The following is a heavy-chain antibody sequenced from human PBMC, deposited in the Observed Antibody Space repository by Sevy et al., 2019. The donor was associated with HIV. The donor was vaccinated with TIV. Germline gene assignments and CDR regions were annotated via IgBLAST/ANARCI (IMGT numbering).Heavy chain of an antibody. V-gene: IGHV4-4*07. CDR3: ARGSTTAYYYDSSGYADTFDI. J-gene: IGHJ3*02. D-gene: IGHD3-22*01. Sequence: SETLSLTCTVSGGSISTSYWSWIRQPAGKGLEWIGRIHTSGSTNYNPSLKRRVTMSIDTSKNQFSLKWNFVTAADTAVYYCARGSTTAYYYDSSGYADTFDIWGQGTMVTVSS. CDR1: GGSISTSY. CDR2: IHTSGST.